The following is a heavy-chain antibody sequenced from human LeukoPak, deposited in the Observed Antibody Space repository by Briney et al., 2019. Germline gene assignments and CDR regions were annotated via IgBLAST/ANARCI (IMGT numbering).Heavy chain of an antibody. CDR1: GFTFSSHA. D-gene: IGHD3-3*01. V-gene: IGHV3-23*01. J-gene: IGHJ4*02. CDR2: NSGSGGST. CDR3: AKDRFPNDGTWDFDY. Sequence: GGSLRLSCAASGFTFSSHAMSWVRQAPGKGLEWVSANSGSGGSTYYADSVKGRFTISRDNSKSTLYLQMNSLRAEDTAVYYCAKDRFPNDGTWDFDYWGQGTLVTVSS.